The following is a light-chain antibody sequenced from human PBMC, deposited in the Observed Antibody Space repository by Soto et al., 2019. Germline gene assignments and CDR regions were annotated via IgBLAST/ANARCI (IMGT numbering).Light chain of an antibody. J-gene: IGKJ2*01. CDR1: QSISSW. V-gene: IGKV1-5*03. CDR3: QQYNSWYT. Sequence: DIQMTQSPSTLSASVGDRVTITCRASQSISSWLAWYQQKPGKAPKLLIYKASTLESGVPSRLGGSGSGTEFTLTISSLQADDFATDYCQQYNSWYTFGQGTKLEI. CDR2: KAS.